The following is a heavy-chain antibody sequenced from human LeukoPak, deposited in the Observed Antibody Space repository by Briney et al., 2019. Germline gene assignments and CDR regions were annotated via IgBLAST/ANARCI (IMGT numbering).Heavy chain of an antibody. CDR3: AKGESGYLGVLYY. D-gene: IGHD3-22*01. J-gene: IGHJ4*02. CDR1: GFTFSSYG. CDR2: ISYDGSNK. V-gene: IGHV3-30*18. Sequence: PGRSLRLSCAASGFTFSSYGMHWVRQAPGKGLEWVAVISYDGSNKYYADSVKGRFTISRDNSKNTLYLQMNSLRAEDTAVYYCAKGESGYLGVLYYWGQGTLVTVSS.